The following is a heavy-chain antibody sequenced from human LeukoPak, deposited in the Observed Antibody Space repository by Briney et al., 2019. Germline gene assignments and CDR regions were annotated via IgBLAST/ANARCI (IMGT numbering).Heavy chain of an antibody. V-gene: IGHV5-51*01. D-gene: IGHD2-15*01. J-gene: IGHJ4*02. CDR1: GYSFTRYW. CDR3: ARGYCTGGSCLDDY. Sequence: GESLQISCKGSGYSFTRYWIAWVRQMPGKGLEWMGIVHPGDSDSRYSPSFQGQVTISADRSISTAYLQWSSLKASDTAMYYCARGYCTGGSCLDDYWGQGTLVTVSS. CDR2: VHPGDSDS.